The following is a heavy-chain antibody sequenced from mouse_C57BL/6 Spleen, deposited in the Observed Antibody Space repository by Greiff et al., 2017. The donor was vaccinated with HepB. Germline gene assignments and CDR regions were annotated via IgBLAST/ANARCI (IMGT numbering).Heavy chain of an antibody. Sequence: VKLQESGAELVKPGASVKISCKASGYAFSSYWMNWVKQRPGKGLEWIGQIYPGDGDTNYNGKFKGKATLTADKSSSTAYMQLSSLTSEDSAVYFCARTGTGHYFDYWGQGTTLTVSS. CDR1: GYAFSSYW. CDR3: ARTGTGHYFDY. D-gene: IGHD4-1*01. CDR2: IYPGDGDT. J-gene: IGHJ2*01. V-gene: IGHV1-80*01.